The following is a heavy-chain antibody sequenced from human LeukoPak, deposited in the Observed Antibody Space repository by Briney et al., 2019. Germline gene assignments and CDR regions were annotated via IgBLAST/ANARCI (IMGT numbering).Heavy chain of an antibody. CDR2: ISHSGST. D-gene: IGHD3-22*01. Sequence: SETLSLTCTVSGGSISTYYWSWIRQPPGKGLEWLAYISHSGSTNFNPSLKSRVTISVDTSTNQFSLKLSSVTAADTAVYYCARESDYYDSSGYFDYWGQGTLVTVSS. CDR1: GGSISTYY. J-gene: IGHJ4*02. CDR3: ARESDYYDSSGYFDY. V-gene: IGHV4-59*01.